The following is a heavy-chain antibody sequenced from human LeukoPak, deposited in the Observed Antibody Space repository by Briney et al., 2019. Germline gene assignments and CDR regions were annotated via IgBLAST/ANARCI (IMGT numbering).Heavy chain of an antibody. CDR3: ARDPPTGYSSGWYFDY. J-gene: IGHJ4*02. D-gene: IGHD6-19*01. CDR2: INWNGGST. Sequence: GGSLRLSCAASGFTFDDYGMSWVRHAPGKGLEWVSGINWNGGSTGYADSVKGRFTISRDNAKNSLYLKMNSLRAEDTALYYCARDPPTGYSSGWYFDYRGQGTLVTVSS. CDR1: GFTFDDYG. V-gene: IGHV3-20*04.